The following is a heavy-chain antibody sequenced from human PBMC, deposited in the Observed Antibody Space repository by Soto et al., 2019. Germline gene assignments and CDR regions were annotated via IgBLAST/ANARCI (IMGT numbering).Heavy chain of an antibody. D-gene: IGHD6-19*01. CDR2: ISGSGAST. CDR1: GFTFSSYT. CDR3: AKPAVAGTQAGPL. J-gene: IGHJ4*02. V-gene: IGHV3-23*01. Sequence: PGGSLRLSCAASGFTFSSYTMYWVRQAPGKGLEWVSAISGSGASTYYADSVKGRFTISRDNSRNTLYLQMNSLRAEDTAVYYCAKPAVAGTQAGPLWGQGTLVTVSS.